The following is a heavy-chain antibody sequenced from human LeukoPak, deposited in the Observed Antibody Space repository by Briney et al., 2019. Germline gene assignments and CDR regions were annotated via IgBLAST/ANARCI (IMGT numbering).Heavy chain of an antibody. J-gene: IGHJ5*02. CDR3: ARVDRRAPPILPINGENNWFDP. CDR1: GYSFTSSG. V-gene: IGHV1-18*01. D-gene: IGHD2-8*01. CDR2: VSAYNGNT. Sequence: GASVKVSCKASGYSFTSSGISWVRRAPGQGLEWLGWVSAYNGNTNYAQKFQVRVTMTTDTSTSTAYMELRSLRSDDTAVYYCARVDRRAPPILPINGENNWFDPWGQGTLVTVSS.